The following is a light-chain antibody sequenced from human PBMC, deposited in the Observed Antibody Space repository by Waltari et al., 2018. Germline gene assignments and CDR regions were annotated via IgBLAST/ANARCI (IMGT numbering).Light chain of an antibody. J-gene: IGLJ3*02. Sequence: QSVLTQPPSASGTPGQGVTVSCSGSSSNIGRNGVSWYQQVPGTAPKPLIHTANQRHSGVPDRVAGSKAGTSASLGIGGLQSEDEAHYYCAAWDDSLNGRVFGGGTKVTVL. CDR2: TAN. V-gene: IGLV1-44*01. CDR1: SSNIGRNG. CDR3: AAWDDSLNGRV.